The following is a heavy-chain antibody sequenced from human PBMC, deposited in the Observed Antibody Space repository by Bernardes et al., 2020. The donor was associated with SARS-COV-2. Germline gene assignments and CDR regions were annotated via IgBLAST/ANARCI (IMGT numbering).Heavy chain of an antibody. CDR3: ASNHLYYDFWSVGGGGMDV. D-gene: IGHD3-3*01. CDR2: IWYDGSNK. Sequence: GGSLRLSCAASGFTFSSYGMHWVRQAPGKGLEWVAVIWYDGSNKYYADSVKGRFTISRDNSKNTLYLQMNSLRAEDTAVYYCASNHLYYDFWSVGGGGMDVWGQGTTVTVSS. J-gene: IGHJ6*02. CDR1: GFTFSSYG. V-gene: IGHV3-33*01.